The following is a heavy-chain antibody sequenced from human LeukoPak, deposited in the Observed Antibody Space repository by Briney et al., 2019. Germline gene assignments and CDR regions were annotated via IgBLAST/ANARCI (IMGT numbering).Heavy chain of an antibody. CDR3: VLAPNSNWFDF. J-gene: IGHJ5*01. Sequence: PSETLSLTCSVSGDSISSFYWIWIRQSPGKGLEWIGNIHYSGNSNYNPSLKSRVTMSIDTSRKQFFLKLTSVTAADTAVYYCVLAPNSNWFDFWGQGTQVTVSS. CDR1: GDSISSFY. V-gene: IGHV4-59*08. D-gene: IGHD2-8*01. CDR2: IHYSGNS.